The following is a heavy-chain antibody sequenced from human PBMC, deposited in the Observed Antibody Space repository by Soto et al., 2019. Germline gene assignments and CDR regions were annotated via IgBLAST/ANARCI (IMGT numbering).Heavy chain of an antibody. Sequence: QVQLVQSGAEVKKPGSSVKVSCKASGGTFSSYAISWVRQAPGQGLEWMGGIIPIFGTANYAQKCQGRVTITADESTSTAYMELSSLRSEDTAVYYCAKRHGYSYGIYYGMDVWGQGTTVTVSS. V-gene: IGHV1-69*01. CDR3: AKRHGYSYGIYYGMDV. CDR1: GGTFSSYA. J-gene: IGHJ6*02. CDR2: IIPIFGTA. D-gene: IGHD5-18*01.